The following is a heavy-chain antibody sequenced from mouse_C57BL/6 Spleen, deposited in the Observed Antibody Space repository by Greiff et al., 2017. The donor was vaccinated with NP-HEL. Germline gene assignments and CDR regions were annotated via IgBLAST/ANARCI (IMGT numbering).Heavy chain of an antibody. D-gene: IGHD2-2*01. Sequence: QVQLQQPGAELVKPGASVKLSCKASGYTFTSYWMHWVKQRPGQGLEWIGMIHPNSGSTNYNEKFKSKATLTVDKSSSTAYMQLSSLTSEDSAVYYCARSDYGYDEGPYAMDYWGQGTSVTVSS. J-gene: IGHJ4*01. V-gene: IGHV1-64*01. CDR1: GYTFTSYW. CDR2: IHPNSGST. CDR3: ARSDYGYDEGPYAMDY.